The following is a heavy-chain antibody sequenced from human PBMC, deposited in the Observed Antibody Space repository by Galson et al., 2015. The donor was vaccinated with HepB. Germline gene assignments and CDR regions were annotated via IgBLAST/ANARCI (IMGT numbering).Heavy chain of an antibody. V-gene: IGHV1-18*01. J-gene: IGHJ4*02. CDR1: GYTFTSYG. Sequence: SVKVSCKASGYTFTSYGISWVRQAPGQGLEWMGWISAYNGNTDYAQKLQGRVTMTTDTSTSTAYMELRSLRSDDTAVYYCARDHLSQTSTVTQPLDYWGQGTLVTVSS. D-gene: IGHD4-17*01. CDR3: ARDHLSQTSTVTQPLDY. CDR2: ISAYNGNT.